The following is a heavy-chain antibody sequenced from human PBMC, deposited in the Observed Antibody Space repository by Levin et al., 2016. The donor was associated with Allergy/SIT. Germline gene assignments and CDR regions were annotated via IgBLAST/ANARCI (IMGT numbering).Heavy chain of an antibody. J-gene: IGHJ4*02. Sequence: WIRQPPGKGLEWIGSIYYSGSTYYNPSLKSRVTISVDTSKNQFSLKLSSVTAADTAVYYCARLASSWSLRYYFDYWGQGTLVTVSS. CDR3: ARLASSWSLRYYFDY. V-gene: IGHV4-39*01. CDR2: IYYSGST. D-gene: IGHD6-13*01.